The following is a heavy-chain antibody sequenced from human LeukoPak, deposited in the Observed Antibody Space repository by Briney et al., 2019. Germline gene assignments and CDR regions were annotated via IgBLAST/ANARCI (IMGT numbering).Heavy chain of an antibody. V-gene: IGHV1-18*01. CDR2: VSAYNGNT. CDR1: GYTFTSYV. J-gene: IGHJ4*02. Sequence: ASVKVSCKASGYTFTSYVINWVRQAPGQRLEWMGWVSAYNGNTNYAQKFQGRVTMTTDTSTSAAYMELRSLRSEDTAVYYCARDDSSGYYSSFDYWGQGTLVTVSS. D-gene: IGHD3-22*01. CDR3: ARDDSSGYYSSFDY.